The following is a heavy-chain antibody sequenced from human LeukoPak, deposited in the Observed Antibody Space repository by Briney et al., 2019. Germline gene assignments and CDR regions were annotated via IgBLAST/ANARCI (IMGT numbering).Heavy chain of an antibody. V-gene: IGHV1-18*01. CDR2: ISAYNGNT. CDR1: GYTFTSYG. J-gene: IGHJ4*02. Sequence: GASVKVSCKASGYTFTSYGISWVRQAPGQGLEWMGWISAYNGNTNYAQKLQGRVTMTTDTSTSTAYMELRSLRSDDTAVYYCARNSQDGVVVVAAAVDYWGQGTLVTVSS. D-gene: IGHD2-15*01. CDR3: ARNSQDGVVVVAAAVDY.